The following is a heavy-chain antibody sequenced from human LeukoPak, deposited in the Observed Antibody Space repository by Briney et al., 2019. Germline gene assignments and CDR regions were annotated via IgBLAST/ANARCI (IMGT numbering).Heavy chain of an antibody. J-gene: IGHJ4*02. Sequence: PSETLSLTCIVSSGSISSSTYYWGWVRQPPGKGLEWIGSIYHSGRTYYNPSLKSRVTISADTSKNQFSLRVTSVTAADTAVYYCVSSSWAFDFWGQGTLVSVSS. CDR1: SGSISSSTYY. CDR3: VSSSWAFDF. V-gene: IGHV4-39*01. CDR2: IYHSGRT. D-gene: IGHD6-13*01.